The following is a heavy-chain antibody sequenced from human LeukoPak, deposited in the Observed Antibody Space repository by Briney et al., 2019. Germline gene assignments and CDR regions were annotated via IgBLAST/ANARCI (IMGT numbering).Heavy chain of an antibody. CDR3: ARDAPIDYGGNSNWFDP. CDR1: GGSISGSSFY. Sequence: SETLSLTCTVSGGSISGSSFYWGWIRQPPGKGLEWIGTMYYSGSTYYNPSLYSRVTISVDTSKNQFSLKLSSVTAADTAVYYCARDAPIDYGGNSNWFDPWGRGTLVTVSS. D-gene: IGHD4-23*01. V-gene: IGHV4-39*07. J-gene: IGHJ5*02. CDR2: MYYSGST.